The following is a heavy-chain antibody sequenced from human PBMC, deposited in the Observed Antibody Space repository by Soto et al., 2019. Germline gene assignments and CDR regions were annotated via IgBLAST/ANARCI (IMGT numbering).Heavy chain of an antibody. CDR3: ARGQEGVVATH. V-gene: IGHV4-34*01. CDR2: IKDGGYT. CDR1: GGSLSGFY. Sequence: QVQLQQWGAGLLKPSETLSLNCAVNGGSLSGFYWSWIRQPPGKGLEWIGEIKDGGYTNYSPSLKSRPTISSDTSKNPFSLRLNSVTAADTGVYYCARGQEGVVATHWDQGALVTVSS. J-gene: IGHJ4*02. D-gene: IGHD5-12*01.